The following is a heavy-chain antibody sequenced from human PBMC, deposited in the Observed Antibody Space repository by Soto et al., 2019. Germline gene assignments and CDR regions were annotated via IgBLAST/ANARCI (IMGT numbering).Heavy chain of an antibody. CDR2: IYYSGST. Sequence: QLQLQESGPGLVKPSETLSLTCTVSGGSISSSSYYWGWIRQPPGKGLEWIGSIYYSGSTYYNPSLKSRVTISVDTSKNQFSLKLSSVTAADTAVYYCASTMVRGGWFDPWGQGTLVTVSS. CDR1: GGSISSSSYY. D-gene: IGHD3-10*01. V-gene: IGHV4-39*01. CDR3: ASTMVRGGWFDP. J-gene: IGHJ5*02.